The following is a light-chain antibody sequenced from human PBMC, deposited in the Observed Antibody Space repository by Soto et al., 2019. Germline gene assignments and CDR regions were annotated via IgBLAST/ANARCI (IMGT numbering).Light chain of an antibody. Sequence: DIQMTQSPSSLSTSVGDRVTITCRASQGISDYLAWYQQKPGKVPKLLIYAASTLQSGVPSRFSGSGSGTDFTLTISSLQPEDVATYYCQKYNSAPLLTFGGGTRWIS. CDR3: QKYNSAPLLT. J-gene: IGKJ4*01. CDR1: QGISDY. V-gene: IGKV1-27*01. CDR2: AAS.